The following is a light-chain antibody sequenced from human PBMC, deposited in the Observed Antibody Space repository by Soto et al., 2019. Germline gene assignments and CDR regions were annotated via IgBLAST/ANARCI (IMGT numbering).Light chain of an antibody. V-gene: IGKV1-39*01. Sequence: DIQMTQSPSSLSASVGDRVTITCRASQSISSYLNWYQQKPGKAPKFLIYAASSLPSGVPSRFSGSGSGTDFTLTITSLQPEDSATYYCQQSYSTPPTFGQGTKLEIK. CDR3: QQSYSTPPT. J-gene: IGKJ2*01. CDR2: AAS. CDR1: QSISSY.